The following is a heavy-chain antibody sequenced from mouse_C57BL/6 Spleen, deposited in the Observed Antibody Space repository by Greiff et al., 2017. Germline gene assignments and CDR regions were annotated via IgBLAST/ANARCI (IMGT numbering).Heavy chain of an antibody. CDR2: ISDGGSYT. J-gene: IGHJ2*01. CDR3: ARDRLGYFDY. D-gene: IGHD4-1*01. Sequence: EVKLMESGGGLVKPGGSLKLSCAASGFTFSSYAMSWVRQTPEKRLEWVATISDGGSYTYYPDNVKGRFTISRDNAKNNLYLQMSHLKSEDTAMYYCARDRLGYFDYWGQGTTLTVSS. V-gene: IGHV5-4*01. CDR1: GFTFSSYA.